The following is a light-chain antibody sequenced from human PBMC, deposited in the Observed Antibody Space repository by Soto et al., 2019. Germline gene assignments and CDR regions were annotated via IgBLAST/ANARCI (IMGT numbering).Light chain of an antibody. Sequence: IQMTQSPSTLSASTGDRVTITCRASQGISSYLAWYQQKPGKAPKLLIYAASTLQSGVPSRFSGSGSGTDFTLTISCLQSEDFATYYCQQYYSYPRTFGQGTKV. CDR3: QQYYSYPRT. J-gene: IGKJ1*01. CDR2: AAS. CDR1: QGISSY. V-gene: IGKV1-8*01.